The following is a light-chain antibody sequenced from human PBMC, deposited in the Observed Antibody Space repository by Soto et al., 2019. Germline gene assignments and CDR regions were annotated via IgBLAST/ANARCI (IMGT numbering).Light chain of an antibody. V-gene: IGKV3-20*01. CDR1: QSVSSTF. CDR2: AAS. CDR3: QQHGSLLWT. Sequence: EIGLTQSPGTLSLSPGERASLSCRASQSVSSTFLAWYQQKPGQAPRLLIYAASTRATGIPDRFSGSGSGTDFTLTISRLEPEDFAVYYCQQHGSLLWTFGQGTKAEIK. J-gene: IGKJ1*01.